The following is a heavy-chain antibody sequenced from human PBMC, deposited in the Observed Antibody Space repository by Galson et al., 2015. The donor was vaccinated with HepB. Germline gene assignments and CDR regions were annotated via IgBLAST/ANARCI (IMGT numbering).Heavy chain of an antibody. CDR1: GYTFTSYY. CDR3: ARDFRDSSSWYNLDY. V-gene: IGHV1-46*03. J-gene: IGHJ4*02. D-gene: IGHD6-13*01. Sequence: SVKVSCKASGYTFTSYYMHWARQAPGQGLEWMGIINPSGGSTSYAQKFQGRVTMTRDTSTSTVYMELSSLRSEDTAVYYCARDFRDSSSWYNLDYWGQGTLVTVSS. CDR2: INPSGGST.